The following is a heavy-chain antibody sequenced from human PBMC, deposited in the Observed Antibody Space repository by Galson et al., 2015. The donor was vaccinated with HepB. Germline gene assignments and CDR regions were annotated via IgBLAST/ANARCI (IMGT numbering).Heavy chain of an antibody. Sequence: CAISGDSVSSNSAAWNWIRQSPSRGLEWLGRTYYRSKWYTDYAESVKSRITINPDSSKNQFSLHVTSVTAEDTAVYFCASSRATSTWTADYYYGMDVWGRGTTVTVSS. D-gene: IGHD6-13*01. V-gene: IGHV6-1*01. J-gene: IGHJ6*02. CDR3: ASSRATSTWTADYYYGMDV. CDR1: GDSVSSNSAA. CDR2: TYYRSKWYT.